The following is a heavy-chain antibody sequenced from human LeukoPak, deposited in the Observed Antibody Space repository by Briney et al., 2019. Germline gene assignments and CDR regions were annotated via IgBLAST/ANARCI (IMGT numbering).Heavy chain of an antibody. CDR2: IKQDGSEK. V-gene: IGHV3-7*01. D-gene: IGHD3-10*01. CDR3: ARPNSMVRGVLSTFFDY. Sequence: GGSLRLSCAASGFTFSSYWMSWVRQAPGKGLEWVANIKQDGSEKYYVDSVKGRFTISRDNAKNSLYLQMTSLRAEDTAVYYCARPNSMVRGVLSTFFDYWGQGTLVTVSS. J-gene: IGHJ4*02. CDR1: GFTFSSYW.